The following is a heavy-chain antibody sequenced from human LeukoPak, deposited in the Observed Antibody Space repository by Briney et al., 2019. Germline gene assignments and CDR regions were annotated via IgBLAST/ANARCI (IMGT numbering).Heavy chain of an antibody. CDR2: IYYSGST. Sequence: SETLSLTCTVSGGSISTGGYYWSWIRQHPGKGLEWIGHIYYSGSTYYNPSLKSRVTISVDTSKNQFSLKLSSVTAADTAVYYCARTYYYGSGSLNWFDPWGQGTLVTVSS. D-gene: IGHD3-10*01. J-gene: IGHJ5*02. CDR1: GGSISTGGYY. CDR3: ARTYYYGSGSLNWFDP. V-gene: IGHV4-30-4*01.